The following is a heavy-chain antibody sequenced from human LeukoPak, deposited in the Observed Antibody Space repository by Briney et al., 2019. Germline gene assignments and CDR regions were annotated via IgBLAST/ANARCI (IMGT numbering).Heavy chain of an antibody. J-gene: IGHJ6*03. CDR2: INHSGST. V-gene: IGHV4-34*01. CDR1: GGSFSGYY. D-gene: IGHD6-19*01. CDR3: ARHRRYSSGWYLPGATNYYMDV. Sequence: SETLSLTCAVYGGSFSGYYWSWIRQPPGKGLEWIGEINHSGSTNYNPSLKSRVTISVDTSKNQFSLKLSSVTAADTAVYYCARHRRYSSGWYLPGATNYYMDVWGKGTTVTISS.